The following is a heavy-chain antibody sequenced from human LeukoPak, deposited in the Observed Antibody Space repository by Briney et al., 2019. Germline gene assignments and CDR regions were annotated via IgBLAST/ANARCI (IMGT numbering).Heavy chain of an antibody. CDR3: AIDPIAVAGNNYYRMDV. CDR1: GFXFSNYG. Sequence: GGSLRLSCAASGFXFSNYGIYWVRQAPGKGLEWVAVISSDGSNKYYGDSVKGRFTISRDNSKDTLYLQMNSLRAEDMAVFYSAIDPIAVAGNNYYRMDVWGQGTTVTVSS. CDR2: ISSDGSNK. D-gene: IGHD6-19*01. V-gene: IGHV3-30*03. J-gene: IGHJ6*02.